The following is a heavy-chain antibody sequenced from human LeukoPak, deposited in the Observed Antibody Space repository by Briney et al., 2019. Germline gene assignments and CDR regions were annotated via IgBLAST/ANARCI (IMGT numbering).Heavy chain of an antibody. D-gene: IGHD3-9*01. J-gene: IGHJ4*02. Sequence: GGSLRLSCAASGFTFSSYEMNWVRQAPGKGLEWVSYISSSGSTIYYADSVKGRFTISRDNAKNSLYLQMNSLRAEDTAVYYCARTGTVSALDYWGQETLVTVSS. V-gene: IGHV3-48*03. CDR1: GFTFSSYE. CDR2: ISSSGSTI. CDR3: ARTGTVSALDY.